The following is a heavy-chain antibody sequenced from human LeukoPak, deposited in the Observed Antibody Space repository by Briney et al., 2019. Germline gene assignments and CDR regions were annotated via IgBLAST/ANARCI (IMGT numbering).Heavy chain of an antibody. V-gene: IGHV1-69*04. Sequence: ASVKVSCKASGGTFSSYAISWVRQAPGQGLEWMGRIIPILGIANYAQKFQGRVTMTRDTSTSTVYMELSSLRSEDTAVYYCARDRCRGCYFDYWGQGTLVTVSS. CDR2: IIPILGIA. D-gene: IGHD2-15*01. CDR3: ARDRCRGCYFDY. CDR1: GGTFSSYA. J-gene: IGHJ4*02.